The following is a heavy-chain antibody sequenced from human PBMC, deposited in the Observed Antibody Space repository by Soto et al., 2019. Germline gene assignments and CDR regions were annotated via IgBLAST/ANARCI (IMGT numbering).Heavy chain of an antibody. Sequence: QVQLVQSGAEVKKPGASVKVSCKASGYTFTSYYMHWVRQAPGQGLEWMGIINPSGGSTSYAQKFQGRVNMTRDTSTSTVYMELSSLRSEDTAVYYCARDEYCSSTSCYSSYFDYWGQGTLVTVSS. J-gene: IGHJ4*02. CDR3: ARDEYCSSTSCYSSYFDY. V-gene: IGHV1-46*01. CDR1: GYTFTSYY. CDR2: INPSGGST. D-gene: IGHD2-2*01.